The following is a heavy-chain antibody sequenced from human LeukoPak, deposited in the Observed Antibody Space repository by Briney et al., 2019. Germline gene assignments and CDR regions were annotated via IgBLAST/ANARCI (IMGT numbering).Heavy chain of an antibody. D-gene: IGHD3-9*01. Sequence: GGSLRLSCAASGFTFSSYGMHWVRQAPGKGLEWVAVISYDGSNKYYADSVKGRFTISRDNSKNTLYLQMNSLRAEDTAVYYCARAGILTGYYLDYWGQGTLVTVSS. CDR1: GFTFSSYG. CDR3: ARAGILTGYYLDY. CDR2: ISYDGSNK. J-gene: IGHJ4*02. V-gene: IGHV3-30*03.